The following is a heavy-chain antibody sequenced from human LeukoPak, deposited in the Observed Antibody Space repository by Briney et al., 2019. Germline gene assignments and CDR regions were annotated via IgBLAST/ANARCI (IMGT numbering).Heavy chain of an antibody. CDR1: GFTFSSYA. V-gene: IGHV3-66*01. CDR3: ARVPPPEVYFDY. CDR2: IYSGGST. Sequence: GGSLRLSCAASGFTFSSYAMSWVRQAPGKGLEWVSVIYSGGSTYYADSVKGRFTISRDNSKNTLYLQMNSLRAEDTAVYYCARVPPPEVYFDYWGQGTLVTVSS. J-gene: IGHJ4*02.